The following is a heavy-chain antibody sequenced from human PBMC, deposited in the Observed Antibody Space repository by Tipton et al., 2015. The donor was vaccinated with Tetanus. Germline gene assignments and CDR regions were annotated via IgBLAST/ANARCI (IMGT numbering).Heavy chain of an antibody. CDR2: INHSGST. CDR1: GGSFSGYY. Sequence: AGLVKPSETLSLTCAVYGGSFSGYYWSWIRQPPGKGLEWIGEINHSGSTNYNPSLKSRVTISVDTSKNQFSLKLSSVTAADTAVHYCARAGGGSWGNFDYWGQGTLVTVSS. V-gene: IGHV4-34*01. D-gene: IGHD6-13*01. J-gene: IGHJ4*02. CDR3: ARAGGGSWGNFDY.